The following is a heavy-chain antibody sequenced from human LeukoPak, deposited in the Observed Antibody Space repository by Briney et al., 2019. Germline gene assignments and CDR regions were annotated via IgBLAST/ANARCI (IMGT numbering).Heavy chain of an antibody. Sequence: PSETLSLTCTVSGGSISSGSYYWSWIRQPPGKGLEWIGRIYTSGSTNYNPSLKSRVTISVDTSKNQFSLKLSSLTAADTAVYYCARDVGYCNSTSCYFENWFDPWGQGTLVTVSS. CDR1: GGSISSGSYY. CDR2: IYTSGST. CDR3: ARDVGYCNSTSCYFENWFDP. D-gene: IGHD2-2*01. J-gene: IGHJ5*02. V-gene: IGHV4-61*02.